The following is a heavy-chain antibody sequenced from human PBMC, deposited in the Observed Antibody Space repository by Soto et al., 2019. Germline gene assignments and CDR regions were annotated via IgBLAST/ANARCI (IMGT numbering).Heavy chain of an antibody. D-gene: IGHD5-18*01. Sequence: ASVKVSCKASGYTFTSYDINWVRQATGQGVEWMGWMNPNSGNTGYAQKFQGRVTMTSNTSISTAYMELSSLRSEDTAVYYCARDVGYSYGSRWFDPWGQGTLVTVSS. V-gene: IGHV1-8*01. J-gene: IGHJ5*02. CDR2: MNPNSGNT. CDR1: GYTFTSYD. CDR3: ARDVGYSYGSRWFDP.